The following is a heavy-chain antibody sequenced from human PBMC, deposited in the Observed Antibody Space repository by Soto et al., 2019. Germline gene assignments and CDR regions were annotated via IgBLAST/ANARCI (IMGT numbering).Heavy chain of an antibody. CDR2: IYPGDSDT. Sequence: GESLKISCKISGRAFTSFWVVWVRQMPGRGLEWMGNIYPGDSDTRYTPPFQGQVTISADKSTNTAYLQWHSLQASDTALYYCAKQDDRGALEIWGQGTKVTVSS. V-gene: IGHV5-51*01. J-gene: IGHJ3*02. CDR1: GRAFTSFW. D-gene: IGHD3-22*01. CDR3: AKQDDRGALEI.